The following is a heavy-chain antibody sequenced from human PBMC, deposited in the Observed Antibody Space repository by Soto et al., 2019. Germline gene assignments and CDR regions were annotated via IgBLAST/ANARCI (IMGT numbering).Heavy chain of an antibody. CDR1: GYTFTSYD. CDR2: MNPNSGNT. Sequence: ASVKVSCKASGYTFTSYDINWVLQATGQGLDWMGWMNPNSGNTGYAQKFQGRVTMTRNTSISTAYMELSSLRSEDTAVYYCARSFSGYDSNYYYYYGMDVWGQGTTVTVSS. CDR3: ARSFSGYDSNYYYYYGMDV. D-gene: IGHD5-12*01. V-gene: IGHV1-8*01. J-gene: IGHJ6*02.